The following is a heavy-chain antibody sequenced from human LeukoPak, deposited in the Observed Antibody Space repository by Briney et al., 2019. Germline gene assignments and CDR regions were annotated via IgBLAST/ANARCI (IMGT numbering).Heavy chain of an antibody. Sequence: SLRLSCAASGFTCDDYAMHWVRQAPGKGLEWVSGISWNSGSIGYADSVKGRFTISRDNAKNSLYLQMNSLRAEDTALYYSAKGSTYYDFWSGRFDPWGQGTLVTVSS. CDR3: AKGSTYYDFWSGRFDP. J-gene: IGHJ5*02. V-gene: IGHV3-9*01. CDR2: ISWNSGSI. CDR1: GFTCDDYA. D-gene: IGHD3-3*01.